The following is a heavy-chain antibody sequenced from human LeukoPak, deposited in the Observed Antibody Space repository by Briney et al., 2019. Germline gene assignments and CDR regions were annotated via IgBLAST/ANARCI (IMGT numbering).Heavy chain of an antibody. CDR3: AKYDFWSGLVGYFDY. J-gene: IGHJ4*02. CDR2: IKQDGSEK. V-gene: IGHV3-7*03. Sequence: GGSLRPSCAASGFTFSSYWMSWVRQAPGKGLEWVANIKQDGSEKYYVDSVKGRFTISRDNAKNSLYLQMNSLRAEDTAVYYCAKYDFWSGLVGYFDYWGQGTLVTVSS. D-gene: IGHD3-3*01. CDR1: GFTFSSYW.